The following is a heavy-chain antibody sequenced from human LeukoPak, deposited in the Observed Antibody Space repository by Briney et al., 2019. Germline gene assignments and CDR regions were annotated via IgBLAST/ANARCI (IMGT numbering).Heavy chain of an antibody. CDR3: ARPRPHYYYLDL. V-gene: IGHV3-20*04. CDR1: GFTFDDYG. D-gene: IGHD2/OR15-2a*01. J-gene: IGHJ4*02. Sequence: GGSLRLSCAASGFTFDDYGMSWVRQAPRKGLEWVSGINWSGVNTGYADSVKGRFTISRDNAKSSLYLQMNNLRVEDTALYYCARPRPHYYYLDLWGQGTLVTVSS. CDR2: INWSGVNT.